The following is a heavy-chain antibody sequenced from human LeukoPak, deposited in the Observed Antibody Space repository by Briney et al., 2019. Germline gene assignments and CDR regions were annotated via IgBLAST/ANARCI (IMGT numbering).Heavy chain of an antibody. CDR3: ARLVKRITMIVVVPPPDY. CDR1: GFTFSDYY. Sequence: GGSLRLSCAASGFTFSDYYMSWIRQAPGKGLEWVSYISSSGSTIYYADSVKGRFTISRDNAKNSLYLQMNSLRAEDTAVYYCARLVKRITMIVVVPPPDYWGQGTLVTVSS. V-gene: IGHV3-11*01. J-gene: IGHJ4*02. D-gene: IGHD3-22*01. CDR2: ISSSGSTI.